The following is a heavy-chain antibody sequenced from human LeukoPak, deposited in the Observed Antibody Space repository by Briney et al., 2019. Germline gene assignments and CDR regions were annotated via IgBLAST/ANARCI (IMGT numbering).Heavy chain of an antibody. J-gene: IGHJ5*02. CDR2: ISGSGGST. D-gene: IGHD6-13*01. Sequence: GGSLRLSCAASGFSFSSYAMSWVRQAPGKGLEWVSTISGSGGSTYSADSVKGRFTISRDNSKNTLYLQMNSLRAEDTAVYYCAKPGREYSSSWYLWFDPWGQGTLVTVSS. CDR3: AKPGREYSSSWYLWFDP. CDR1: GFSFSSYA. V-gene: IGHV3-23*01.